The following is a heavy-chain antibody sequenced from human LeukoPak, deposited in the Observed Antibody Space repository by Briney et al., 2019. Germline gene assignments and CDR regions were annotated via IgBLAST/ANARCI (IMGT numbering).Heavy chain of an antibody. CDR2: IIISSSYI. J-gene: IGHJ6*02. Sequence: GGSLKPSCEASEFTFSANTMNWVRKAPGKGLEWVSSIIISSSYIYYADSVKGRFTISRDNAKNSLYLQMNSLRAEDTAVYYCARDKAWRLQYYYYGMDVWGQGTTVTVSS. CDR1: EFTFSANT. D-gene: IGHD2-15*01. CDR3: ARDKAWRLQYYYYGMDV. V-gene: IGHV3-21*01.